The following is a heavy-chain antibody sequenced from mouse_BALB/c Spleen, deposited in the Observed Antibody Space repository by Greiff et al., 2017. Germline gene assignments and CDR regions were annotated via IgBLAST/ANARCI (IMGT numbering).Heavy chain of an antibody. CDR3: NEGADGPSY. J-gene: IGHJ3*01. CDR1: GFNIKDYY. D-gene: IGHD1-2*01. V-gene: IGHV14-4*02. Sequence: DVKLQESGAELVRSGASVKLSCTASGFNIKDYYMHWVKQRPEQGLEWIGWIDPENGDTEYAPKFQGKATMTADTSSNTAYLQLSSLTSEDTAVYYCNEGADGPSYWGQGTLVTVSA. CDR2: IDPENGDT.